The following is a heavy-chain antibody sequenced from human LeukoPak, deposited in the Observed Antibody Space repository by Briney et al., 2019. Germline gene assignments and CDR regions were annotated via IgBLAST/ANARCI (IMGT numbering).Heavy chain of an antibody. CDR3: ARGFIAVAGTALNWFDP. V-gene: IGHV4-34*01. D-gene: IGHD6-19*01. CDR2: VDQSGGT. CDR1: GGSFSDDF. Sequence: SETLSLTCAVSGGSFSDDFWTWLRQFPGKGVEGIDDVDQSGGTNYNPSLKGRVSMSLDTSKNHFSLKLRSVTAADTALYFCARGFIAVAGTALNWFDPWGLGTLVTVSS. J-gene: IGHJ5*02.